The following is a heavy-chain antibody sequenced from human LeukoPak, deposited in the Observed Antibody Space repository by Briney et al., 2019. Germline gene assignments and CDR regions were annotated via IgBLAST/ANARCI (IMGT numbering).Heavy chain of an antibody. CDR1: GGSISSGDYY. V-gene: IGHV4-30-4*01. D-gene: IGHD6-13*01. CDR3: ARAPGGAAAGSNFGVRDGSFYYFDY. Sequence: SQTLSLTCTVSGGSISSGDYYWSWIRQPPGKGLEWIGYIYYSGSTYYNPSLKSRVTISVDTSKNQFSLKLSSVTAADTAVYYCARAPGGAAAGSNFGVRDGSFYYFDYWGQGTLVTVSS. J-gene: IGHJ4*02. CDR2: IYYSGST.